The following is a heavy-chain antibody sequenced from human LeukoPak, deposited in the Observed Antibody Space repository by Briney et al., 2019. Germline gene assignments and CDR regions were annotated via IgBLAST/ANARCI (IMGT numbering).Heavy chain of an antibody. CDR3: ARDRPGGGELEFDS. D-gene: IGHD1-7*01. Sequence: GGSLRLSCAASGFTVSGHYMNWVRQAPGKGLEWVAVIHTGGNTYYTKSVEGRFTISRQNSKNTVYLQMNSLRVDDTAVYYCARDRPGGGELEFDSWGQGTLVTVSS. CDR2: IHTGGNT. J-gene: IGHJ4*02. V-gene: IGHV3-53*04. CDR1: GFTVSGHY.